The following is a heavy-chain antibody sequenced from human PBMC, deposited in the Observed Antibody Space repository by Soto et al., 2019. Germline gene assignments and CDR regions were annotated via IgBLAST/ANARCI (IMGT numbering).Heavy chain of an antibody. CDR2: ISYDGSNK. Sequence: QVQLVESGGGVVQPGRSLRLSFAASGFTFSSYGMHWVRQAPGKGLEWVAVISYDGSNKYYADSVKGRFTISRDNSKNTLYLQMNSLRAEDTAVYYCAKDLYCSSTSCYDYYYYGMDVWGQGTTVTVSS. D-gene: IGHD2-2*01. J-gene: IGHJ6*02. CDR1: GFTFSSYG. V-gene: IGHV3-30*18. CDR3: AKDLYCSSTSCYDYYYYGMDV.